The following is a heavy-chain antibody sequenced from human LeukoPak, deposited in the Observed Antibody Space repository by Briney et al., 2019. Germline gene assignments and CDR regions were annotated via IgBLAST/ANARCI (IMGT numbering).Heavy chain of an antibody. D-gene: IGHD6-25*01. V-gene: IGHV1-46*01. Sequence: ASVKVSCKASGYTFTSYYMHWVRQAPGQGLEWMGIINPSGGSTSYAQKFQGRVTMTRDTSTSTVYMELSSLRSEDTAVYYCARAVAFLLTAGYYFDYWGQGTLVTVSS. CDR1: GYTFTSYY. J-gene: IGHJ4*02. CDR3: ARAVAFLLTAGYYFDY. CDR2: INPSGGST.